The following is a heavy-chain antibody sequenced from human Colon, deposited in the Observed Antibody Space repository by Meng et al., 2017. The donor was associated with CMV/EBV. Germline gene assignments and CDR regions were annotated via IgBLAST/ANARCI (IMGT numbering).Heavy chain of an antibody. CDR2: FIPVLDKA. Sequence: SVKVSCKGSGDTFSAQTINWVRQAPGQGLEWLGGFIPVLDKAKYGQQFQGRLTITTDESTGTAYMELSSLRSEDTAIYYCARRVSTLGGIINIGGLGFDSWGQGTLVTVSS. D-gene: IGHD3-16*01. J-gene: IGHJ5*01. CDR1: GDTFSAQT. V-gene: IGHV1-69*16. CDR3: ARRVSTLGGIINIGGLGFDS.